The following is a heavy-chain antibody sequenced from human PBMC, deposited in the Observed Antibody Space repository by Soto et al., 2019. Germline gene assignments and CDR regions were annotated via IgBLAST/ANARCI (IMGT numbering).Heavy chain of an antibody. Sequence: GGSLRLSCAASGFTFSSYGMHWVRQAPGKGLEWVAVIWYDGSNKYYADSVKGRFTISRDNSKNTLYLQMNSLRAEDTAVYYCAREPYSSSSGGGVVGYYFDYWGQGTLVTVSS. D-gene: IGHD6-6*01. CDR2: IWYDGSNK. J-gene: IGHJ4*02. V-gene: IGHV3-33*01. CDR3: AREPYSSSSGGGVVGYYFDY. CDR1: GFTFSSYG.